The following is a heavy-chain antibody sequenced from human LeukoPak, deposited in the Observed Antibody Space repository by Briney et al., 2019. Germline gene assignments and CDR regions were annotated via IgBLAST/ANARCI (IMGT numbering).Heavy chain of an antibody. V-gene: IGHV3-21*01. J-gene: IGHJ4*02. CDR1: GFTFSSYS. CDR3: ARDSIAVAGTIY. Sequence: GGSLRLSCAASGFTFSSYSMNWVRQAPGKGLEWVSSISSSSSYIYYADSVKGRFTISRDNAKNSLYLQMNSLRAEDTAVYYCARDSIAVAGTIYWGQGTLVTVFS. CDR2: ISSSSSYI. D-gene: IGHD6-19*01.